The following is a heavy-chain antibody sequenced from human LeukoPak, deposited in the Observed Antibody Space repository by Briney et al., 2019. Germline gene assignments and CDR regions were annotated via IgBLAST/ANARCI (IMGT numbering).Heavy chain of an antibody. D-gene: IGHD6-13*01. V-gene: IGHV4-61*05. Sequence: SETLSLTCTVSGGSISSSSYYWGWIRQPPGKGLEWIGRIYTSGSTNYNPSLKSRVTMSVDTSKNQFSLKLSSVTAADTAVYYCARGSAAGSIRGYYFDYWGQGTLVTVSS. CDR1: GGSISSSSYY. CDR3: ARGSAAGSIRGYYFDY. J-gene: IGHJ4*02. CDR2: IYTSGST.